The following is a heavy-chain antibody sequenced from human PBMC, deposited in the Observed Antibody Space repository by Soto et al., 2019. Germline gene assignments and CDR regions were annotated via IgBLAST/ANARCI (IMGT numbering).Heavy chain of an antibody. D-gene: IGHD1-26*01. J-gene: IGHJ4*02. Sequence: QVQLVESGGGVVQPGRSLRLSCAASGFTFSGXGXHWXRXAPGKGLEWVAVTRHDGSNTYYADSVRGRFTISRDNSNKMLYLQMNSLRAEDTAVYYCARGGVGXXXYFGYFDYXGQGTLVTVSS. CDR3: ARGGVGXXXYFGYFDY. CDR2: TRHDGSNT. CDR1: GFTFSGXG. V-gene: IGHV3-33*01.